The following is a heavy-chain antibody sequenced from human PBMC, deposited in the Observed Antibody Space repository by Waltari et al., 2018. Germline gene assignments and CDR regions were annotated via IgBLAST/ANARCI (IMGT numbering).Heavy chain of an antibody. CDR2: IRYDGSNK. J-gene: IGHJ4*02. CDR3: AKWGIAAAGTGFDY. CDR1: GFTFSSYG. V-gene: IGHV3-30*02. Sequence: QVQLVESGGGVVQPGGSLRRPCGASGFTFSSYGMHWVSQAPGKGLEWVSFIRYDGSNKYYADSVKGRFTISRDNSKNTLYLQMNSLRVEDTAVYYCAKWGIAAAGTGFDYWGQGTLVTVSS. D-gene: IGHD6-13*01.